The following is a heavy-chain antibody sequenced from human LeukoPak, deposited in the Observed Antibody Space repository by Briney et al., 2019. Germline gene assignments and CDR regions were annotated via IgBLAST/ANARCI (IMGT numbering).Heavy chain of an antibody. V-gene: IGHV1-18*01. CDR3: ARSVRSSGYYSEVFFDY. D-gene: IGHD3-22*01. J-gene: IGHJ4*02. CDR1: GYTFTSYG. CDR2: ISAYNGNT. Sequence: GASVKVSCKASGYTFTSYGISWVRQAPGQGLEWMGWISAYNGNTNCAQKLQGRVTMTTDTSTSTAYMELRSLRSDDTAVYYCARSVRSSGYYSEVFFDYWGQGTLVTVSS.